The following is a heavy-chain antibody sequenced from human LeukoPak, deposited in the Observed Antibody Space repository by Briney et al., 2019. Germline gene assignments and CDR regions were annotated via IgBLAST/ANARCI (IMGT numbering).Heavy chain of an antibody. CDR3: ARVPWGMATGPVGAFDI. J-gene: IGHJ3*02. V-gene: IGHV3-21*01. Sequence: GGSLRLSCAASGFTFSSYSMNWVRQVPGKGLEWVSSISSSSSYIYYADSVKGRFTISRDNAKNSLYLQMNSLRAEDTAVYYCARVPWGMATGPVGAFDIWGQGTMVTVSS. D-gene: IGHD5-24*01. CDR1: GFTFSSYS. CDR2: ISSSSSYI.